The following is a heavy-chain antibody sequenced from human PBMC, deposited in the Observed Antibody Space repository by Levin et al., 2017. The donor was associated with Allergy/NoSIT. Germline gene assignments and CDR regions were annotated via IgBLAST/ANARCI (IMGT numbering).Heavy chain of an antibody. V-gene: IGHV3-21*01. J-gene: IGHJ3*02. D-gene: IGHD6-19*01. CDR1: GFTFSSYS. Sequence: GGSLRLSCAASGFTFSSYSMNWVRQAPGKGLEWVSSISSSSSYIYYADSVKGRFTISRDNAKNSLYLQMNSLRAEDTAVYYCARDFGSYSSGWGGAFDIWGQGTMVTVSS. CDR2: ISSSSSYI. CDR3: ARDFGSYSSGWGGAFDI.